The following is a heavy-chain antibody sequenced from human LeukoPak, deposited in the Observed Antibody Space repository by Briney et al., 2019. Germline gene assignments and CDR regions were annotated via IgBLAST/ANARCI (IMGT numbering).Heavy chain of an antibody. Sequence: PGGSLRLSCAASGFTFSSYAMHWVRQAPGKGLEWVAVISYDGSNKYYADSVKGRFTISRDNSKNTLYLQMNSLRAEDTAVYYCARVSMSIAAAGTDYWGQGTLVTVSS. J-gene: IGHJ4*02. D-gene: IGHD6-13*01. CDR3: ARVSMSIAAAGTDY. CDR1: GFTFSSYA. V-gene: IGHV3-30*04. CDR2: ISYDGSNK.